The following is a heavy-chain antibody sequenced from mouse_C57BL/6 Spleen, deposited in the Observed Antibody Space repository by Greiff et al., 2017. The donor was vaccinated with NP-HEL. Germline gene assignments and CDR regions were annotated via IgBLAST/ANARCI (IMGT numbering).Heavy chain of an antibody. CDR1: GYTFTNYW. J-gene: IGHJ4*01. V-gene: IGHV1-63*01. D-gene: IGHD2-1*01. Sequence: QVQLKQSGAELVRPGTSVKMSCKASGYTFTNYWIGWAKQRPGHGLEWIGDIYPGGGYTNYNEKFKGKATLTADKSSSTAYMQFSSLTSEDSAIYYCASGNYEGGAMDYWGQGTSVTVSS. CDR3: ASGNYEGGAMDY. CDR2: IYPGGGYT.